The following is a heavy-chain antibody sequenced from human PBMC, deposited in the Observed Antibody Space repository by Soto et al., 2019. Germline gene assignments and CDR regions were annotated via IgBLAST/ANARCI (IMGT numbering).Heavy chain of an antibody. Sequence: QVQLQESGPGLVQPSGTLSLTCAVSGGSISSDWWSWVRQPPGRGLEWIGDIYHSGITNYNPSLKSRVTISVDKSKNQFSLKMSFVTAADTAVYYCAKGIVTTTRLDYWGQGILVTVSS. J-gene: IGHJ4*02. CDR2: IYHSGIT. CDR3: AKGIVTTTRLDY. D-gene: IGHD1-26*01. CDR1: GGSISSDW. V-gene: IGHV4-4*02.